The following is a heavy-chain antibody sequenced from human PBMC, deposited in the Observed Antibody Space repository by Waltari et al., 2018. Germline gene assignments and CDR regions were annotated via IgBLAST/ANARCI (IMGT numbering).Heavy chain of an antibody. CDR1: GGSIRSRSYY. Sequence: QLQPHESGPGLVKPSETLSLTCTVSGGSIRSRSYYWGWIRQPPGKGLEWIGSSYYSGSTYYNPSLKSRVTISVDTSKNQFSLKLSSVTAADTAVYYCARHWPGDDVWGRDYYYMDVWGKGTTVTVSS. CDR2: SYYSGST. D-gene: IGHD3-16*01. J-gene: IGHJ6*03. CDR3: ARHWPGDDVWGRDYYYMDV. V-gene: IGHV4-39*01.